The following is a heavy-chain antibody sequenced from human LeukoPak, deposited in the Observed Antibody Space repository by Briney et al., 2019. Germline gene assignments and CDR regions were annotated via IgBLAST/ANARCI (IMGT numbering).Heavy chain of an antibody. CDR2: IIPIFSTA. CDR1: CYTFTSYG. V-gene: IGHV1-69*05. J-gene: IGHJ1*01. CDR3: ARESEYSSSLQYFQH. Sequence: SVKVSCKASCYTFTSYGISWVRQAPGQGLEWMGGIIPIFSTANYAQKFQGRVTITTDESTSTAYMELSSLRSEDTAVYYCARESEYSSSLQYFQHWGQGTLVTVSS. D-gene: IGHD6-6*01.